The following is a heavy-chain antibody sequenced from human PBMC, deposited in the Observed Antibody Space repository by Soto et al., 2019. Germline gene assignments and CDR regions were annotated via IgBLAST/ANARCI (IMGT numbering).Heavy chain of an antibody. Sequence: TLSLPCAVSGGSIRRGGYSWSWIRQPPGKGLEWIWYIYQSGSTYYNPSLKSRVTISVDRSKNQFSLKLSSVTAADTAVYYCARLPHVWGRGTTVTVSS. J-gene: IGHJ6*02. CDR3: ARLPHV. CDR1: GGSIRRGGYS. V-gene: IGHV4-30-2*01. CDR2: IYQSGST.